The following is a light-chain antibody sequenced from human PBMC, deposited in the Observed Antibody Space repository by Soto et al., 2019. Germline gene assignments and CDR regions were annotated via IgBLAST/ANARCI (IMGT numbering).Light chain of an antibody. CDR2: RDT. Sequence: SYELTQPLSVSVALGQTARITCGGNNIGSKNVHWYQLNPGQAPELVIYRDTNRPSGIPERFSGSNSGNTATLAISRAQAGDDADYYCQVWDSSTVVFGGGTKLTVL. CDR1: NIGSKN. V-gene: IGLV3-9*01. J-gene: IGLJ2*01. CDR3: QVWDSSTVV.